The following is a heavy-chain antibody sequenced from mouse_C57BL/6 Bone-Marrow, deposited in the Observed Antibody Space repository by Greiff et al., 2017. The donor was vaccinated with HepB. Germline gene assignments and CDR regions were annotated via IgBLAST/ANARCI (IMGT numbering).Heavy chain of an antibody. D-gene: IGHD2-3*01. J-gene: IGHJ3*01. CDR3: TRGPYDGYAWFAY. CDR2: IDPETGGT. Sequence: VKLQQSGAELVRPGASVTLSCKASGYTFTDYEMHWVKQTPVHGLEWIGAIDPETGGTAYNQKFKGKAILTADKSSSTAYMELRSLTSEDSAVYYCTRGPYDGYAWFAYWGQGTLVTVSA. CDR1: GYTFTDYE. V-gene: IGHV1-15*01.